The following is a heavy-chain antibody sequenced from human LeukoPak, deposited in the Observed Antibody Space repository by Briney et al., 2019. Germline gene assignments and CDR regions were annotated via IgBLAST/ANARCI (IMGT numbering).Heavy chain of an antibody. CDR3: ARYIVSYPHDAFDI. Sequence: PETLSLTCTVSGGSISSYYWSWIRQPPGKGLEWIGYIYYSGSTSYNPSLKSRVTISVDTSKKQFSLKLSSVTAADTAFYYCARYIVSYPHDAFDIWGQGTMVTVSS. D-gene: IGHD1-26*01. J-gene: IGHJ3*02. CDR2: IYYSGST. V-gene: IGHV4-59*01. CDR1: GGSISSYY.